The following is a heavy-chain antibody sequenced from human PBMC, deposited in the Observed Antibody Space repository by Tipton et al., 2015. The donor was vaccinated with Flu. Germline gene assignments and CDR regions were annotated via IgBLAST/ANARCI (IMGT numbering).Heavy chain of an antibody. J-gene: IGHJ4*02. Sequence: GLVKPSETLSLTCIVSGGSISSYYWSWIRQSPGKGLEWIGYIYYSGSTNYNPSLERRVTISGDMSKNQFSLTLSSVTAADTAVYYCARDDARIPTPMFYWGQGILVTVSS. CDR2: IYYSGST. CDR3: ARDDARIPTPMFY. V-gene: IGHV4-59*01. CDR1: GGSISSYY. D-gene: IGHD3-10*02.